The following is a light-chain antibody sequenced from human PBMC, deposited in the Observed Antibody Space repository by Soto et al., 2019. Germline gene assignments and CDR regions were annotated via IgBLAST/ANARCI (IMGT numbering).Light chain of an antibody. J-gene: IGKJ1*01. CDR2: DGS. CDR3: QQYYSYSAT. V-gene: IGKV1-5*01. CDR1: QRITTW. Sequence: DIQMTQSPSTLSASVGDRVTITCRASQRITTWLAWYQQKPGRAPKLLIYDGSTLGSGVPSRFSGTGSGTEFTLTISSLQAEDFATYFCQQYYSYSATFGQGTKVEMK.